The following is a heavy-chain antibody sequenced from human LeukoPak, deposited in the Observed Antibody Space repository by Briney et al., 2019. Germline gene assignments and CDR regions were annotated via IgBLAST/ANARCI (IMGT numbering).Heavy chain of an antibody. CDR3: AKDRSSWYYPFDS. CDR2: VSGGGHNT. D-gene: IGHD3-3*01. V-gene: IGHV3-23*01. CDR1: GFTFSSYA. Sequence: GGSLRLSCVASGFTFSSYAMSWVRRAPGKGLEWVSVVSGGGHNTYYADSVKGRFTMSRDNSKRTVYLQMNSLRAEDTAVYYCAKDRSSWYYPFDSWGQGTLVTVSP. J-gene: IGHJ4*02.